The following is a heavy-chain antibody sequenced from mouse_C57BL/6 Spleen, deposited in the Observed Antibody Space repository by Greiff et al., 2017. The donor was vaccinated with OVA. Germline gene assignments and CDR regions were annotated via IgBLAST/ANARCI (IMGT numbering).Heavy chain of an antibody. J-gene: IGHJ3*01. CDR1: GFTFSSYG. V-gene: IGHV5-6*01. D-gene: IGHD2-4*01. Sequence: EVQLVESGGDLVKPGGSLKLSCAASGFTFSSYGMSWVRQTPDKRLEWVATISSGGSYTYYPDSVKGRFTISRDNAKNTLYLQMSSLTSEDTAMYYCARRGYDYDGRPFAYWGQGTLVTVSA. CDR3: ARRGYDYDGRPFAY. CDR2: ISSGGSYT.